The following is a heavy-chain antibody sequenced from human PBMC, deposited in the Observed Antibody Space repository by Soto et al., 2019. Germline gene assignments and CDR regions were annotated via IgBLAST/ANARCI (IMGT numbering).Heavy chain of an antibody. J-gene: IGHJ6*02. Sequence: ASVKVSCKASGYTFTNFGISWVRQAPGQGLEWMGWISAYNGNTNYAQKLQGRVTMTTDTSTSTAYMELRSLRSDDTAVYYCARVPLWFGELHLPLDVWGQGTTVTVSS. D-gene: IGHD3-10*01. CDR3: ARVPLWFGELHLPLDV. CDR1: GYTFTNFG. V-gene: IGHV1-18*01. CDR2: ISAYNGNT.